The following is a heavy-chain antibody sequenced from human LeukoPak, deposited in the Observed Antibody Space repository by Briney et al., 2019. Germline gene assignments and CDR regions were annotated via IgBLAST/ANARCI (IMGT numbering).Heavy chain of an antibody. V-gene: IGHV3-23*01. CDR3: AKDRRGVSGQLDI. CDR2: VSGSGSNT. Sequence: GGSLRLSCAASGFIFSTCAMRWVRQAPGKGLEWVSAVSGSGSNTYYADSVKRRFTISRDNSKNTLYLQMNSLRAEDTAIYYCAKDRRGVSGQLDIWGQGTMVTVSS. D-gene: IGHD5-12*01. CDR1: GFIFSTCA. J-gene: IGHJ3*02.